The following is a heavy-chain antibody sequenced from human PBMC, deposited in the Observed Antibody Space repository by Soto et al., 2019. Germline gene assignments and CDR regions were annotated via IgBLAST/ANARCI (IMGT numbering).Heavy chain of an antibody. V-gene: IGHV2-5*02. Sequence: QITLKESGPTLVKPTQTLTLTCTFSGFSLSPSGVGVGWIRQPPGKALEWLALIYWDDDKSYSPSLKSRLTIPKYTSKTQVVLTMTQMDPVDTATYYGAHRITERVSGTDTFDIWGQGTMVTVSS. D-gene: IGHD6-19*01. CDR3: AHRITERVSGTDTFDI. CDR2: IYWDDDK. J-gene: IGHJ3*02. CDR1: GFSLSPSGVG.